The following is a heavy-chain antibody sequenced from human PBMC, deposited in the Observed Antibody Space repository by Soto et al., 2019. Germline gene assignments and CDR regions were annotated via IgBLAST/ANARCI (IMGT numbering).Heavy chain of an antibody. V-gene: IGHV3-11*01. Sequence: GGSLRLSCAASGFTFSSYYMSWIRQAPGKGLEWVSYISSSGSTIYYADSVKGRFTISRDNAKNSLYLQMNSLRAEDTAVYYCARDRAYSGYVRRKYYYYMDVWGKGTTVTVSS. J-gene: IGHJ6*03. D-gene: IGHD5-12*01. CDR2: ISSSGSTI. CDR3: ARDRAYSGYVRRKYYYYMDV. CDR1: GFTFSSYY.